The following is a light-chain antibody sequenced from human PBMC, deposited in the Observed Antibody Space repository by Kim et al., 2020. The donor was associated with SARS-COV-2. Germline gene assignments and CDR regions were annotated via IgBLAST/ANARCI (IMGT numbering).Light chain of an antibody. CDR3: QVWDSSSDHYV. V-gene: IGLV3-19*01. Sequence: SSELTQDPAVSVALGQTVRITCQGDSLRSYYASWYQQKPGQAPVVVIFRDSDRPSGIPERFSGSNSGNTATLTISRVEVGDEADYYCQVWDSSSDHYVFGTGTKVTVL. CDR2: RDS. CDR1: SLRSYY. J-gene: IGLJ1*01.